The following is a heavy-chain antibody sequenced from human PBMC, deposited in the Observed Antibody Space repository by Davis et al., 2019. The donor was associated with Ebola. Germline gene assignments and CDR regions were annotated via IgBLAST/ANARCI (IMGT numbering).Heavy chain of an antibody. CDR2: MNPDSGNT. CDR1: GYTFTTYD. D-gene: IGHD5-12*01. V-gene: IGHV1-8*01. Sequence: ASVKVSCKASGYTFTTYDINWVRQAPGQGLEWMGWMNPDSGNTGYAQKFQGRVTMTRNTSISTAYMELSSLTSEDTAVYYCARGRKVAKMGSWFDPWGQGTLVTVSS. CDR3: ARGRKVAKMGSWFDP. J-gene: IGHJ5*02.